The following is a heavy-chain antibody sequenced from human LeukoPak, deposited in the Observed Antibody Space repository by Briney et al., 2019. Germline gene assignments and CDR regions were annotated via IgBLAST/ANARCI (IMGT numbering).Heavy chain of an antibody. J-gene: IGHJ6*02. D-gene: IGHD3-3*01. CDR2: INPSGGST. CDR3: ARSFLASDYYYGMDV. V-gene: IGHV1-46*01. Sequence: ASVKVSCKASGYTFTSYYMHWVRQAPGQGLEWMGTINPSGGSTSYAQKFQGRVTMTRDTSTSTVYMELSSLRSEDTAVYYCARSFLASDYYYGMDVWGQGTTVTVSS. CDR1: GYTFTSYY.